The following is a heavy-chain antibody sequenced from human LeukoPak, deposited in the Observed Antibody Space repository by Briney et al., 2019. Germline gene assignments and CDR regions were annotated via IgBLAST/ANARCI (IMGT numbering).Heavy chain of an antibody. Sequence: QPSETLSLTCTVSGGSISSSSYYWGWIRQPPGKGLEWIGSIYYSGSTYYNPSLKSRVTISVDTSKNQFSLKLSSVTAADTAVYYCARSGGGGPALSWGQGTLVTVSS. CDR1: GGSISSSSYY. CDR2: IYYSGST. J-gene: IGHJ4*02. V-gene: IGHV4-39*01. D-gene: IGHD2-21*01. CDR3: ARSGGGGPALS.